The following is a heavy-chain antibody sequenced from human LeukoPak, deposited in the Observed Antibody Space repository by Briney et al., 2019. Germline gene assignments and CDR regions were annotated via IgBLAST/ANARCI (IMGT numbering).Heavy chain of an antibody. CDR2: ISGSGDST. J-gene: IGHJ4*02. CDR3: AKTRLLSSGSWSQGNY. D-gene: IGHD6-13*01. Sequence: GGSLRLSCAASGFTFSSYAMSWVRQAPGKGLEWVSAISGSGDSTYYGDSVKGRFTISRDNSKNTLYLQMNSLRAEDTAVYYCAKTRLLSSGSWSQGNYWGQGTLVTASS. V-gene: IGHV3-23*01. CDR1: GFTFSSYA.